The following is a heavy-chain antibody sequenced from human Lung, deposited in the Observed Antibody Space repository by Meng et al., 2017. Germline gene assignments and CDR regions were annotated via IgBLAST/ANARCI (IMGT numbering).Heavy chain of an antibody. D-gene: IGHD4-11*01. Sequence: QVKLKQWGADFLKPSEAFSLSCVVLGGSFRYYYWGWIRQPPGKGLEWIGEINHSGSTNYNPSLESRATISVDTSQNNLSLKLSSVTAADSAVYYCARGPTTMAHDFDYWGQGTLVTVSS. CDR1: GGSFRYYY. V-gene: IGHV4-34*01. J-gene: IGHJ4*02. CDR2: INHSGST. CDR3: ARGPTTMAHDFDY.